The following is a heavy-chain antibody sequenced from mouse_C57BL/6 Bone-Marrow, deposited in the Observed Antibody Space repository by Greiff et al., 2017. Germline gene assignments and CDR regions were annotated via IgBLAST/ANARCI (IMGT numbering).Heavy chain of an antibody. Sequence: QVQLQQSGPELVKPGASVKISCKASGYAFSSSWMNWVKQRPGKGLEWIGRIYPGDGDTNYNGKFKGKATLTADKSSSTAYMQLSSLTSEDSAVYFCARSGGYDGYPYAMEYWGQGTSVTVSS. CDR3: ARSGGYDGYPYAMEY. CDR2: IYPGDGDT. CDR1: GYAFSSSW. V-gene: IGHV1-82*01. J-gene: IGHJ4*01. D-gene: IGHD2-3*01.